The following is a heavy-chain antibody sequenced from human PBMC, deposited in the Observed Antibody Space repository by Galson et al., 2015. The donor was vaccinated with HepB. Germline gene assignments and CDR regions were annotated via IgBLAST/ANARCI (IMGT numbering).Heavy chain of an antibody. D-gene: IGHD2-2*01. CDR1: GYTFTGYY. J-gene: IGHJ5*02. V-gene: IGHV1-2*02. CDR2: INPNSGGT. Sequence: SVKVSCKASGYTFTGYYMHWVRQAPGQGLEWMGWINPNSGGTNYAQKFQGRVTMTRDTSISTAYMELSRLRSDDTAVYYCVRDFRGPARWFDPWGQGTLVTVSS. CDR3: VRDFRGPARWFDP.